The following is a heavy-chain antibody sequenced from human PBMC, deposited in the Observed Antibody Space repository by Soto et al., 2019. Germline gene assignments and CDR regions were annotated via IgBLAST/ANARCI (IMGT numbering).Heavy chain of an antibody. Sequence: EVQLLESGGGLVQPGGSLRLSCAASGFTFSTYAMSWVRQAPGKGLEWVSAISDSGGSAYYADSGKGRFTISRDNSKNTLYRQMNSLRAEDTAVYYCAKGSASGVPYYFDYWGQGTLVTVSS. CDR1: GFTFSTYA. D-gene: IGHD6-13*01. V-gene: IGHV3-23*01. J-gene: IGHJ4*02. CDR2: ISDSGGSA. CDR3: AKGSASGVPYYFDY.